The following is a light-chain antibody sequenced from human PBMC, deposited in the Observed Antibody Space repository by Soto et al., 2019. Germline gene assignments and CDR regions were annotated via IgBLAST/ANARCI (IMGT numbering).Light chain of an antibody. Sequence: QSVLTQPASVSGSPGQSITISCTGTSSDVGGYNYVSWYQHHPGKAPKLMIFEVSNRPSGVSNRFSGSKSGNTASLTISGLQAEDEGDYYCSSYTGSSTYVFGSGTKV. CDR2: EVS. CDR1: SSDVGGYNY. J-gene: IGLJ1*01. CDR3: SSYTGSSTYV. V-gene: IGLV2-14*01.